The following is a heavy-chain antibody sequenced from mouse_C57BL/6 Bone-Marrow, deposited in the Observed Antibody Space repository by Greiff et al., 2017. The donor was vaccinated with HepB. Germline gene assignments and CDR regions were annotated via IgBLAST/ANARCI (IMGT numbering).Heavy chain of an antibody. D-gene: IGHD1-1*01. J-gene: IGHJ2*01. Sequence: QVQLQQSGPELVKPGASVKISCKASGYAFSSSWMNWVKQRPGKGLEWIGRIYPGDGDTNYNGKFKGKATLTADKSSSTAYMQLSSLTSEDSAVYFCARLPYYYGSSFFDYWGQGTTLTVSS. CDR2: IYPGDGDT. CDR1: GYAFSSSW. CDR3: ARLPYYYGSSFFDY. V-gene: IGHV1-82*01.